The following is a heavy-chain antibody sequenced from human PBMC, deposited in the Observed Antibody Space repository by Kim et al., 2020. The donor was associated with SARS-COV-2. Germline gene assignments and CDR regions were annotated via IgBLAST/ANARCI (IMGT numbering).Heavy chain of an antibody. CDR1: GFTFSSYS. CDR2: ISSSSAT. V-gene: IGHV3-48*02. D-gene: IGHD3-3*02. Sequence: GGSLRLSCAASGFTFSSYSINWVRQAPGKGLEWVSYISSSSATTYADSVKGRFTISRDDAKNSLYLQMNSLRDEDTAVYYCARESLAWFGMDVWGQGTTVSVSS. CDR3: ARESLAWFGMDV. J-gene: IGHJ6*02.